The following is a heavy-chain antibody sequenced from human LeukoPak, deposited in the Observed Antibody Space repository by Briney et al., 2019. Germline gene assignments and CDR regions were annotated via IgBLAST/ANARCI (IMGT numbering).Heavy chain of an antibody. Sequence: GASVKVSCKASEYTCTSYAMHWVRQAPGQRLEWMGWINAGNGNTKYSQKFQGRVTITRDTSASTAYMELSSLRSEDTAVYYCARGRGERYFDWCYWGQGTLVTVSS. CDR1: EYTCTSYA. J-gene: IGHJ4*02. CDR2: INAGNGNT. V-gene: IGHV1-3*01. CDR3: ARGRGERYFDWCY. D-gene: IGHD3-9*01.